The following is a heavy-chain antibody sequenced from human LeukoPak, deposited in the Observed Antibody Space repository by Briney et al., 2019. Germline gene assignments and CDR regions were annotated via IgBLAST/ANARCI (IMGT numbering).Heavy chain of an antibody. Sequence: GGSLRLSCAASGFTFSSYAMSWVRQAPGKGLDWVSVISGSGGSTYCADSVKGRFTISRDNSKNTLYLQMNSLRAEDTAVYYCAKDENAAGGTAYWGQGTLVTVSS. CDR2: ISGSGGST. D-gene: IGHD6-13*01. J-gene: IGHJ4*02. CDR1: GFTFSSYA. CDR3: AKDENAAGGTAY. V-gene: IGHV3-23*01.